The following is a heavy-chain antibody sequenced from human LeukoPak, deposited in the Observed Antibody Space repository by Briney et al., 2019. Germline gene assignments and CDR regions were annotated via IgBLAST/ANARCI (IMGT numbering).Heavy chain of an antibody. D-gene: IGHD3-22*01. CDR3: ARVAWDSSGYYYYYFDY. CDR2: INPNSGGT. V-gene: IGHV1-2*06. Sequence: ASVKVSCKAPGYTFTGYYMHWVRQAPGQGLEWMGRINPNSGGTNYAQKFQGRVTMTRDTSISTAYMELSRLRSDDTAVYYCARVAWDSSGYYYYYFDYWGQGTLVTVSS. CDR1: GYTFTGYY. J-gene: IGHJ4*02.